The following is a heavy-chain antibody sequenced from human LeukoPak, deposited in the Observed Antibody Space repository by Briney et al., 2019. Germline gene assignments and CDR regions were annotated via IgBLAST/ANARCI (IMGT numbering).Heavy chain of an antibody. CDR3: ARVLGMDYDFWSGHPYYYYMDV. V-gene: IGHV1-18*01. CDR1: GYTFTSYG. CDR2: ISAYNGNT. Sequence: ASVKVSCKASGYTFTSYGISWVRQAPGQGLEWMGWISAYNGNTNYAQKLQGRVTMTTDTSTSTAYMELRSLRSDDTAVYYCARVLGMDYDFWSGHPYYYYMDVWGKGTTVTVSS. D-gene: IGHD3-3*01. J-gene: IGHJ6*03.